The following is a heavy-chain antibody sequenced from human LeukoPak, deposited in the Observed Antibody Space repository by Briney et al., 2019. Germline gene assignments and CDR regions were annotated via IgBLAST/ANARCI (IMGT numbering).Heavy chain of an antibody. CDR2: INHSGST. CDR3: ARGHGSGSYIVY. D-gene: IGHD3-10*01. CDR1: GGSFSGYY. J-gene: IGHJ4*02. Sequence: SETLSLTCAVYGGSFSGYYWSWIRHPPGKGLEWIGEINHSGSTNYNPSLKSRVTISVDTSKNQFSLKLSSVTAADTAVYYCARGHGSGSYIVYWGQGTLVTVSS. V-gene: IGHV4-34*01.